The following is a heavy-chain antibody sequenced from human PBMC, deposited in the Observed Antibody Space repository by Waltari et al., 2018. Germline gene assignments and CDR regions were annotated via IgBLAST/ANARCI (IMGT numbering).Heavy chain of an antibody. CDR1: GYTFTTYV. CDR3: ARDYTYCSSTSCYAGNNWFDP. V-gene: IGHV1-18*01. D-gene: IGHD2-2*01. Sequence: QVQLVQSGAEVKKPGASVTISCKASGYTFTTYVTSWVRQAPGKGLEWMGWISAYNGNTNYAQKLQGRVTMTTDTSTSTAYMELRSLRSDDTAVYYCARDYTYCSSTSCYAGNNWFDPWGQGTLVTVSS. CDR2: ISAYNGNT. J-gene: IGHJ5*02.